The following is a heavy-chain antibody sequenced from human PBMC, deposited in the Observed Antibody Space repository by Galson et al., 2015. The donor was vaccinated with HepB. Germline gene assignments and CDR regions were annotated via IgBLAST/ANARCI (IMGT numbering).Heavy chain of an antibody. Sequence: SVKVSCKASAFTFGTSAVQWVRQARGQRLEWIGWIVLGSGHTNYAQKFQERVTITRDMSTSTAYMELTSLRSEDTAMYYCAPGAYGRDVPQWGQGTLVTVSS. D-gene: IGHD4-17*01. V-gene: IGHV1-58*01. CDR2: IVLGSGHT. J-gene: IGHJ4*02. CDR1: AFTFGTSA. CDR3: APGAYGRDVPQ.